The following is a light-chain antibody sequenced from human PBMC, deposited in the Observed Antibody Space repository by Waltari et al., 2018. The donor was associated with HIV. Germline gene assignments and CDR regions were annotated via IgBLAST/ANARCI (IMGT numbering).Light chain of an antibody. J-gene: IGKJ4*01. Sequence: DIQMTQSPSSLSASVCDSVTIPCRASHSISSSLNWYQQNPGKAPKLLIYAASTLQSGVPSRFSGSGSGTVFTLTISSLQPEDFATYYCQQSFSTPLTFGGGTKVEIK. CDR2: AAS. CDR3: QQSFSTPLT. V-gene: IGKV1-39*01. CDR1: HSISSS.